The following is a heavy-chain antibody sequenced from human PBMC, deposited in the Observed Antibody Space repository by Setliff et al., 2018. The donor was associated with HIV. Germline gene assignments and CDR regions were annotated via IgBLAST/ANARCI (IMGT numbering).Heavy chain of an antibody. CDR3: ARAKFYYDSSGFFPLPAAFDF. D-gene: IGHD3-22*01. CDR1: GGSINSYY. V-gene: IGHV4-59*08. Sequence: PSETLSLTCAVSGGSINSYYWSWIRQPPGRGLEWIGYIFYTGRTSYNLSLKSRVSMSVDPSKNQFSLNLSSVTATDTALYYCARAKFYYDSSGFFPLPAAFDFWGQGTMVTVSS. CDR2: IFYTGRT. J-gene: IGHJ3*01.